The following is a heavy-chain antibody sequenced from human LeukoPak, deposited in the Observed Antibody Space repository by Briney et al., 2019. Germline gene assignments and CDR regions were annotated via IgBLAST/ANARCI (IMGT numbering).Heavy chain of an antibody. CDR3: ARVYCSSTSCRYYFDY. CDR1: GYIFINYA. V-gene: IGHV1-3*01. J-gene: IGHJ4*02. D-gene: IGHD2-2*01. CDR2: IYVGNGNT. Sequence: ASVKVSCKASGYIFINYAVHWVRQAPGQRHEWMGWIYVGNGNTEYSQKFQGRITITRDTSANTAYMELISLRSEDTAVYFCARVYCSSTSCRYYFDYWGQGTLVTVSS.